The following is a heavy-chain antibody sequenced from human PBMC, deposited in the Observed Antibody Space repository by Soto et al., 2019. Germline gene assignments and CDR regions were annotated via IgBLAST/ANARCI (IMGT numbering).Heavy chain of an antibody. Sequence: PGGSLRLSCAASGFTFIGYGMHWVRQAPGKGLEWVAFVSYDGSYPYYADSVMGRFTVSRDNSKNTLYLQLNSLRIEDTAVYYCASLNWTESGGLFDYWGQGTLVTVSS. V-gene: IGHV3-30*03. D-gene: IGHD1-1*01. J-gene: IGHJ4*01. CDR1: GFTFIGYG. CDR2: VSYDGSYP. CDR3: ASLNWTESGGLFDY.